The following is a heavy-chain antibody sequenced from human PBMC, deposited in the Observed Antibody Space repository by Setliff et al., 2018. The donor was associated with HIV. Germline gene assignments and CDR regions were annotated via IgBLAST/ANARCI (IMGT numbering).Heavy chain of an antibody. D-gene: IGHD3-3*01. CDR1: GGSISSSSYY. Sequence: SETLSLTCTVSGGSISSSSYYWGWIRQPPGKGLEWIGSIYYSGSTYYNPSLKSRVTISVDTSKNQFSLKLSSVTAADTAVYYCARTPYGFWSGHIDYWGQGTLVTVSS. CDR2: IYYSGST. J-gene: IGHJ4*02. CDR3: ARTPYGFWSGHIDY. V-gene: IGHV4-39*01.